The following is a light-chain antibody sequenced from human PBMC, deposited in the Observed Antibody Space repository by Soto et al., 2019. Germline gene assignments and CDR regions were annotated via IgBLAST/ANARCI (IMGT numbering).Light chain of an antibody. CDR1: QSISSY. CDR2: AAS. CDR3: QEYSSRSGT. V-gene: IGKV1-39*01. Sequence: DIQMTQSPSSLSASVGDRVTITCRASQSISSYLTWYQQKPGKAPKLLIYAASSFQSGIPSRFSGSGSGPDFTLTISALQPDDFATYDGQEYSSRSGTFGQGTKLEVK. J-gene: IGKJ2*01.